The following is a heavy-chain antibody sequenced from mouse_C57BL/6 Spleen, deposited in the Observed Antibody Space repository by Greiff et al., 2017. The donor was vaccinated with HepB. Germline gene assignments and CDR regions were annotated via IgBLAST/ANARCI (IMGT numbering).Heavy chain of an antibody. D-gene: IGHD4-1*01. J-gene: IGHJ1*03. CDR2: ISDGGSYT. V-gene: IGHV5-4*01. Sequence: EVQLVESGGGLVKPGGSLKLSCAASGFTFSSYAMSWVRQTPEKRLEWVATISDGGSYTYYPDNVKGRFTISRDNAKNNLYLQMSHLKSEDTAMYYCARDRTGTRWYFDVWGTGTTVTVSS. CDR3: ARDRTGTRWYFDV. CDR1: GFTFSSYA.